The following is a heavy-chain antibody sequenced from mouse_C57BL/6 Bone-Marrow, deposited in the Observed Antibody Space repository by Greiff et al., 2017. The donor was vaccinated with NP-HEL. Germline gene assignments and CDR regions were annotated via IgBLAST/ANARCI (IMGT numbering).Heavy chain of an antibody. CDR2: IYPGSGST. V-gene: IGHV1-55*01. Sequence: QVQLKQPGAELVKPGASVKMSCKASGYTFTSYWITWVKQRPGQGLEWIGDIYPGSGSTNYNEKFKSKATLTVDTSSSTAYMQLSSLTSEDSAVYYGARSTVVAPYYAMDYWGQGTSVTVSS. D-gene: IGHD1-1*01. J-gene: IGHJ4*01. CDR1: GYTFTSYW. CDR3: ARSTVVAPYYAMDY.